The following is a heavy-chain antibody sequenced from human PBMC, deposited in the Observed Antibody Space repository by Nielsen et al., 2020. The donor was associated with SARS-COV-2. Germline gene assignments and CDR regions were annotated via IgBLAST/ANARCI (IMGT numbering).Heavy chain of an antibody. CDR3: AKLPGNDDAFDI. CDR1: GFTFSNAW. J-gene: IGHJ3*02. D-gene: IGHD1-1*01. V-gene: IGHV3-9*01. Sequence: SLKISCTASGFTFSNAWMSWVRQAPGKGLEWVSGISWNSGSIGYADSVKGRFTISRDNAKNSLYLQMNSLRAEDTALYYCAKLPGNDDAFDIWGQGTMVTVSS. CDR2: ISWNSGSI.